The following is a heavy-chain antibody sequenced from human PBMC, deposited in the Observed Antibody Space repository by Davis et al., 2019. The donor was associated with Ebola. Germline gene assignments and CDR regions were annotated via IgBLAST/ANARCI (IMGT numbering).Heavy chain of an antibody. J-gene: IGHJ6*02. Sequence: AASVKVSCKASEYSFIDYYIHWVRQAPGQGLEWMGWINPSSGVTSLAQKFQGRVTMTRDTSISTVYMELSRLRFDDTAVYYCARLGYSGTYYYYYYGMDVWGQGTTVTVSS. CDR2: INPSSGVT. V-gene: IGHV1-2*02. CDR1: EYSFIDYY. D-gene: IGHD1-26*01. CDR3: ARLGYSGTYYYYYYGMDV.